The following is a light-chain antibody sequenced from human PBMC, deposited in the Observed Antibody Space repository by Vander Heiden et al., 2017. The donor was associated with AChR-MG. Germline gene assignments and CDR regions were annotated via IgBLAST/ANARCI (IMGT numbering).Light chain of an antibody. CDR1: NIGTIR. Sequence: SYVLTQPPSVSVAPGQTARITCGGNNIGTIRVHWHQPTSGQAPLLVVYYDTARPAVPPQCFCGTNGGNTATLTSRRVEAGEEDDYYCEGGDSTNHQVVFGGGTKLTVV. CDR3: EGGDSTNHQVV. V-gene: IGLV3-21*02. J-gene: IGLJ2*01. CDR2: YDT.